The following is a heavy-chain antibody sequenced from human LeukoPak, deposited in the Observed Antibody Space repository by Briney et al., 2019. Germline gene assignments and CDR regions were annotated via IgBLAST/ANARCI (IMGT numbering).Heavy chain of an antibody. CDR3: ARDPGYHDSSGYYYEDY. CDR2: IWYDGSNT. D-gene: IGHD3-22*01. J-gene: IGHJ4*02. CDR1: GLTFSNYG. Sequence: GRSLRLSCAASGLTFSNYGMHWVRQAPGKGLEWLALIWYDGSNTYYADSVKGRFTISRDNSRNTLHLQMNSLRAEDTAMYYCARDPGYHDSSGYYYEDYWGQGTLVTVSS. V-gene: IGHV3-33*01.